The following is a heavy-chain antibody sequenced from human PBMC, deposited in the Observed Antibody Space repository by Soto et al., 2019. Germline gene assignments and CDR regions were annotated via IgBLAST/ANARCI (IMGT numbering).Heavy chain of an antibody. CDR3: ARLPYYDGSGSYTYMDV. D-gene: IGHD3-10*01. Sequence: PSETLSLTCTVSGGSISSSSYYWGWIRQPPGKGLEWIGSIYYSGSTYYNPSLKSRVTISVDTSKNQFSLKLSSVTAADTAVYYCARLPYYDGSGSYTYMDVWGKGTTVTVSS. CDR2: IYYSGST. CDR1: GGSISSSSYY. J-gene: IGHJ6*03. V-gene: IGHV4-39*01.